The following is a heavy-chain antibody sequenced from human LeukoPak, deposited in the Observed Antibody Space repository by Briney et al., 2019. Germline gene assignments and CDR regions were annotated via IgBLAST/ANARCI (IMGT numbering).Heavy chain of an antibody. V-gene: IGHV1-8*01. J-gene: IGHJ6*02. CDR1: GYTFSSYD. CDR3: AKRIYDSSGPAGLDV. Sequence: GASVKVSCKASGYTFSSYDINWARQATGQGLEWMGWMNPNSGNTGYAQKFQGRVTMTRNTSISTAYMELSSLRSEDTAVYYCAKRIYDSSGPAGLDVWGQGTTVTVAS. D-gene: IGHD3-22*01. CDR2: MNPNSGNT.